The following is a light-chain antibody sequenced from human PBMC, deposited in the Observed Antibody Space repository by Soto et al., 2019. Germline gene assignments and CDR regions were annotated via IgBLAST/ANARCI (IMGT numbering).Light chain of an antibody. CDR1: YANIGAGYE. V-gene: IGLV1-40*01. J-gene: IGLJ3*02. CDR2: GHN. CDR3: QSYDNSLSGSGV. Sequence: QSVLTQPPSVSGAPGQRVTISCTGSYANIGAGYEVHWYQQIPGTAPKLLISGHNIRPSGVPDRFFGSKSGTSASLTIIGLQAEDEADYYCQSYDNSLSGSGVFGGGTKLTVL.